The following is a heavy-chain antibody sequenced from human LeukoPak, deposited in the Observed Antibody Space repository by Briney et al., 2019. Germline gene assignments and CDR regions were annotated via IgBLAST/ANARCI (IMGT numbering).Heavy chain of an antibody. J-gene: IGHJ4*02. V-gene: IGHV3-66*01. CDR1: GLSVSSNY. Sequence: PGGSLRLSCVASGLSVSSNYMSWVRQAPGKGLEWVSVIYRDGSSYYAESVKGRFTISRDNSKNTLYIQTNSLRAEDTAVYYCARSFYDILIGYYQYFDYWGQGTLVTVSS. CDR3: ARSFYDILIGYYQYFDY. CDR2: IYRDGSS. D-gene: IGHD3-9*01.